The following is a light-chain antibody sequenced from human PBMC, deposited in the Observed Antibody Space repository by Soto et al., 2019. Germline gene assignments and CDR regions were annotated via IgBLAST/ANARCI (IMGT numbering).Light chain of an antibody. V-gene: IGLV1-51*01. CDR2: DNN. J-gene: IGLJ3*02. CDR3: GTLDSSLSAGV. CDR1: SSNIGNNY. Sequence: QSVLTQPPSVSAAPGQKVTISCSGSSSNIGNNYVSWYQQLPGTAPKLIIYDNNKRPSGIPDRFSGSKSGTSATLGITGLQTGDEADYYCGTLDSSLSAGVFGGGTKLTVL.